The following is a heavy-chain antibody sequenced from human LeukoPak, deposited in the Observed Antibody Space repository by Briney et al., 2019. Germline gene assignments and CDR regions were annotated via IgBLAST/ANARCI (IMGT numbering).Heavy chain of an antibody. J-gene: IGHJ3*02. V-gene: IGHV3-30*02. CDR1: GFTFSSYG. CDR3: TTSYYDSSGDDAFDI. D-gene: IGHD3-22*01. CDR2: IRYDGSNK. Sequence: GGSLRLSCAASGFTFSSYGMHWVRQAPGKGLEWVAFIRYDGSNKYYADSVKGRFTISRDNSKNTLYLQMNSLRAEDTAVYYCTTSYYDSSGDDAFDIWGQGTMVTVSS.